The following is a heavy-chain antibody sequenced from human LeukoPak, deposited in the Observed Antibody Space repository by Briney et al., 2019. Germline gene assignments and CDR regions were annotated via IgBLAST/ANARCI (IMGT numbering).Heavy chain of an antibody. J-gene: IGHJ4*02. CDR1: GGSISSSSYY. V-gene: IGHV4-39*01. Sequence: SETLSLTCTVSGGSISSSSYYWGWIRQPPGKGLEWIGSIYYSGSTYYNPSLKSRVTISVDTSKNQFSLKLSSVTAADTAVYYCATDGTLGYCSGGSCSYYFDYWGQGTLVTVSS. CDR2: IYYSGST. CDR3: ATDGTLGYCSGGSCSYYFDY. D-gene: IGHD2-15*01.